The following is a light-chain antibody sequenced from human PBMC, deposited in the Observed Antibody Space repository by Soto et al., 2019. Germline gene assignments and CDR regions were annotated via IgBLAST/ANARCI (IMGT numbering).Light chain of an antibody. V-gene: IGKV1-5*03. CDR3: QQYNSYSPYT. J-gene: IGKJ2*01. CDR2: KAS. Sequence: DIQMTQFPSTLSASIGDRVTITCRASQSISDWLAWYQQKPGKAPKLLIYKASSLETGVPSRFSGSGSGTEFTLTISSLQPDDFATYYCQQYNSYSPYTFGQGTRLEIK. CDR1: QSISDW.